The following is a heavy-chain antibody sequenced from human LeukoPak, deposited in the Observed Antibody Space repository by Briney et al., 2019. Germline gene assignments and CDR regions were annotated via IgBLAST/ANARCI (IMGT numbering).Heavy chain of an antibody. CDR1: GFTFSIYS. Sequence: GGSLRLSCAASGFTFSIYSMNWVRQAPGKGLEWVSYISSSSSTIYYADSEKGRFTISRDNAKNSLYLQMNSLRAEDTAVYYCARAVVPAAIGLGYFDYWGQGTLVTVSS. CDR3: ARAVVPAAIGLGYFDY. CDR2: ISSSSSTI. J-gene: IGHJ4*02. V-gene: IGHV3-48*04. D-gene: IGHD2-2*01.